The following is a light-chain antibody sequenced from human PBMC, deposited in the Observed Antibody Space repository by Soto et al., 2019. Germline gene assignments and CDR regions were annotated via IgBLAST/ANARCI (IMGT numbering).Light chain of an antibody. CDR3: QQYSTHRT. CDR2: QAS. CDR1: QSISSW. J-gene: IGKJ1*01. Sequence: DIQMTQSPSTLSASEGDRVTITCRASQSISSWLAWYQQKPGKPPKLLIYQASTSQSGVPSRFSGSGSGTEFALTISSLQPDDFATYYCQQYSTHRTFGQGTKVDIK. V-gene: IGKV1-5*03.